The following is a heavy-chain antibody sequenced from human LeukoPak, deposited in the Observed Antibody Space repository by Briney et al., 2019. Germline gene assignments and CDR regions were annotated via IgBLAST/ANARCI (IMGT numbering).Heavy chain of an antibody. CDR2: IRYDGSNK. J-gene: IGHJ4*02. D-gene: IGHD3-3*01. V-gene: IGHV3-30*02. CDR1: GFSFSSYG. CDR3: AVLRFLESLLPRDFDY. Sequence: AGSLRLSCAASGFSFSSYGIHWVRQAPGKGLEWAAFIRYDGSNKYYADSVKGRFTISRDTSKNMLYLQMNSLRAEDTAVYYCAVLRFLESLLPRDFDYWGQGTLVTVSS.